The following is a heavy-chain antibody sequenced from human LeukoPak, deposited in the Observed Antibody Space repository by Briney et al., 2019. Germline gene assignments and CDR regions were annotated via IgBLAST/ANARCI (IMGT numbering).Heavy chain of an antibody. D-gene: IGHD3-22*01. V-gene: IGHV4-38-2*01. CDR2: IYHSGST. J-gene: IGHJ5*02. Sequence: SETLSLTCAVSGYSISSGYYWGWIRQPPGKGLEWIGSIYHSGSTYYNPSLKSRVTVSVDMSKNQFSLKLSSVTAADTAVYYCARPNNYYDSSGYPKGWFDPWGQGTLVTVSS. CDR1: GYSISSGYY. CDR3: ARPNNYYDSSGYPKGWFDP.